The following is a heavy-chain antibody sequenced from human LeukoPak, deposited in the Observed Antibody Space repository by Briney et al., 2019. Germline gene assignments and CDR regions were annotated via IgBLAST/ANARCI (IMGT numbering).Heavy chain of an antibody. CDR1: GGTFIRYV. CDR2: SITIFATT. Sequence: SVKVSCKASGGTFIRYVGSWVGQAPGQGREWMGGSITIFATTNYAHNFQGRVTITTDESTSTLDMYLSDLRAKERPVCYLLKRCNSGTCPFASWGQGTLVTVSS. CDR3: LKRCNSGTCPFAS. J-gene: IGHJ4*02. V-gene: IGHV1-69*05. D-gene: IGHD2-15*01.